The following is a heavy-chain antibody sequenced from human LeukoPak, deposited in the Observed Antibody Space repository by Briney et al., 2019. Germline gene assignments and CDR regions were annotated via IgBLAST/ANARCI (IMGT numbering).Heavy chain of an antibody. D-gene: IGHD3-10*01. J-gene: IGHJ4*02. CDR3: AREHYGSGSYLGDY. V-gene: IGHV1-18*01. Sequence: ASVKVSCKASGYTFTSYGISWVRQAPGQGPEWMGWIRVYNGNTNYAQKLQGRVTMTTDTSTSTAYMELRSLRSDDTAVYYCAREHYGSGSYLGDYWGQGTLVTVSS. CDR2: IRVYNGNT. CDR1: GYTFTSYG.